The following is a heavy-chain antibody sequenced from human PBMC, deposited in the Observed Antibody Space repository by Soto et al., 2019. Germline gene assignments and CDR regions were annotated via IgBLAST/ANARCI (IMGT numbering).Heavy chain of an antibody. Sequence: SETLSLTCAVYGGSFSGYYWSLIRQPPGKGLEWIGEINHSGSTNYNPSLKSRVTISVDTSKNQFSLKLSSVTAADTAVYYCARGQGAAAGHSNFDYWGQGALVTVSS. CDR1: GGSFSGYY. CDR2: INHSGST. J-gene: IGHJ4*02. V-gene: IGHV4-34*01. D-gene: IGHD6-13*01. CDR3: ARGQGAAAGHSNFDY.